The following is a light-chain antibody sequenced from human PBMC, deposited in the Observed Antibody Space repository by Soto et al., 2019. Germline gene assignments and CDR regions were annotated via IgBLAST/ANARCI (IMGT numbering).Light chain of an antibody. CDR3: QQYASSPLT. CDR2: GAS. CDR1: QSVNSN. Sequence: EIVMTQSPATLSVSPGDGVTLTCRASQSVNSNLAWYQQKPGQTPRLLIYGASTRHTGIPARFSGSGSGTEFTLTISSLQSEDSAVYYCQQYASSPLTFGQGTKVDI. J-gene: IGKJ1*01. V-gene: IGKV3D-15*01.